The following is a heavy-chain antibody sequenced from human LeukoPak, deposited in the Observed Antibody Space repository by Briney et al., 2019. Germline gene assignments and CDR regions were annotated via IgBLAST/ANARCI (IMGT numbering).Heavy chain of an antibody. J-gene: IGHJ2*01. D-gene: IGHD4-17*01. Sequence: SSETLSLTCTVSGGSISSSSYYWGWIRQPPGKGLEWIGSIYYSGSTYYNPSLKSRVTISVDTSKNQFSLKLSSVTAADTAVYYCARHKLGDYDPSGWYFDLWGRGTLVTVSS. CDR2: IYYSGST. CDR1: GGSISSSSYY. V-gene: IGHV4-39*01. CDR3: ARHKLGDYDPSGWYFDL.